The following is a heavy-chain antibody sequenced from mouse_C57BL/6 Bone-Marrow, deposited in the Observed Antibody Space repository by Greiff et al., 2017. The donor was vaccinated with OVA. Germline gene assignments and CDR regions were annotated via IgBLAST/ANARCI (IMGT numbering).Heavy chain of an antibody. CDR1: GFSLSTFGMG. V-gene: IGHV8-8*01. CDR3: ARRGDGRITTVDLLYWYFDV. CDR2: IWWDDDK. J-gene: IGHJ1*03. Sequence: QVTLKESGPGILQPSQTLSLTCSFSGFSLSTFGMGVGWIRQPSGKGLEWLAHIWWDDDKYYNPALKSRLTISKVTSKNQVFLKIANVDTSDTATYYCARRGDGRITTVDLLYWYFDVWGTGTTVTVSS. D-gene: IGHD1-1*01.